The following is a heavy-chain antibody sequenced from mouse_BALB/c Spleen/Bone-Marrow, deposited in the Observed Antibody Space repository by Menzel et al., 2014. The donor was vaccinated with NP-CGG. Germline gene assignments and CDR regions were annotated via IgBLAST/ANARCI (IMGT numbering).Heavy chain of an antibody. V-gene: IGHV5-17*02. CDR2: ISSDSTI. CDR3: ARDYGYGAMDY. CDR1: GFTFSNFG. D-gene: IGHD1-2*01. J-gene: IGHJ4*01. Sequence: EVQLVESGGGLVQPGGSRKPSCAASGFTFSNFGMHWVRQAPEKGLEWVAYISSDSTIYYADTVKGRFTISRDNPTNTLFLQMASLRSEDTAMYYCARDYGYGAMDYWGQGTSVTVSS.